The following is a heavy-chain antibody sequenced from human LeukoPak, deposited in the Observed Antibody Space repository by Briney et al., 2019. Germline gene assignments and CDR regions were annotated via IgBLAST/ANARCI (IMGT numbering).Heavy chain of an antibody. Sequence: RQPAGXXXEWIGRIYTSGSTHYHPSLKIRVTISVDTSKNQFSLKLSSVTAADTAVYYCARAGVGDSSGYYSYYFDYWGQGTLVTVSS. J-gene: IGHJ4*02. V-gene: IGHV4-61*02. CDR2: IYTSGST. CDR3: ARAGVGDSSGYYSYYFDY. D-gene: IGHD3-22*01.